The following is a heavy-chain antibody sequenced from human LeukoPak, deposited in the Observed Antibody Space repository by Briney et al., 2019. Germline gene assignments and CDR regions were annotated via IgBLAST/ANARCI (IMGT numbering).Heavy chain of an antibody. CDR3: ESGGRIVGAIHVLDY. Sequence: PSETLSLTCTVSGGSISNYYWSWIRQPPGKGLEWIGPIYSSGTTIYNPSLKGRVTISVDTCKNQFSLKLSSVTAADTAVYYCESGGRIVGAIHVLDYWGQGTLVTVSS. CDR1: GGSISNYY. J-gene: IGHJ4*02. D-gene: IGHD1-26*01. V-gene: IGHV4-4*07. CDR2: IYSSGTT.